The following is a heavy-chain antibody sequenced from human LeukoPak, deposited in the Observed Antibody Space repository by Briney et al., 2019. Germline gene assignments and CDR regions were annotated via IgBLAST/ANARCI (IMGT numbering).Heavy chain of an antibody. CDR3: TTDSSFDSTDAFDI. Sequence: GGSLRLSCAASGFTVSSNYLSWVRQAPGKGLEWVGRIKSKTDGGTTDYAAPVKGRFTISRDDSKNTLYLQMNSLKTEDTAVYYCTTDSSFDSTDAFDIWGQGTMVTVSS. CDR1: GFTVSSNY. V-gene: IGHV3-15*01. CDR2: IKSKTDGGTT. D-gene: IGHD3-22*01. J-gene: IGHJ3*02.